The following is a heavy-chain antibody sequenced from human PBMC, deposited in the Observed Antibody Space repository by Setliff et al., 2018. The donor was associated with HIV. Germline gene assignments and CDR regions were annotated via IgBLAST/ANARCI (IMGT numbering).Heavy chain of an antibody. CDR3: ARDAGSYSYVHEYFQH. D-gene: IGHD5-18*01. Sequence: PGGSLRLSCAASGFIFSTFPMHWVRQAPGKGLEWVAVMSGDANRQYYADSVRGRFTISRDNSKNTVYLQMNSLTTEDTAVYYCARDAGSYSYVHEYFQHWGQGTLGNVSS. V-gene: IGHV3-30*11. CDR2: MSGDANRQ. J-gene: IGHJ1*01. CDR1: GFIFSTFP.